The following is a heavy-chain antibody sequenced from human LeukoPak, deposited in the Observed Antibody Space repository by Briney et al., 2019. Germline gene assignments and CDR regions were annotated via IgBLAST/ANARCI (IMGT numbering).Heavy chain of an antibody. CDR3: ARAKGMDYALGY. Sequence: GGSLRLSCVASGFSFSSYGMHWVRQAPGKGLEWVAFIRYDGSSKDYADSVKGRFTISRDNSKNTLYLQMNSLRAEDTAVYYCARAKGMDYALGYWGQGTLVTVSS. CDR1: GFSFSSYG. J-gene: IGHJ4*02. V-gene: IGHV3-30*02. D-gene: IGHD4-17*01. CDR2: IRYDGSSK.